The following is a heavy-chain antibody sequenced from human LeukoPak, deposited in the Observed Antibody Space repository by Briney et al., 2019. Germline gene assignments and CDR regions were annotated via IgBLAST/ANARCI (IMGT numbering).Heavy chain of an antibody. V-gene: IGHV4-59*01. CDR3: ARGKSFDI. CDR1: GGSISSYY. Sequence: ASETLSLTCTVSGGSISSYYWSWIRQPPGKGLEWIGYIYYRGSTNYNPSMKSRVTISVDTSKNQFSLKLSSVPAADTAVYYCARGKSFDIWGQGTMVTVSS. J-gene: IGHJ3*02. CDR2: IYYRGST.